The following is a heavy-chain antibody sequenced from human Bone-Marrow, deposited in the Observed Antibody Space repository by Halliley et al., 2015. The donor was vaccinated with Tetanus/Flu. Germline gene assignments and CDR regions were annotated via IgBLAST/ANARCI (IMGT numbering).Heavy chain of an antibody. CDR1: GFTFSSYG. J-gene: IGHJ5*02. CDR2: ISGSGTST. CDR3: AKARSGNSGSYYNAWFDL. Sequence: SLRLSCAASGFTFSSYGLNWVRQAPGKGLEWVSSISGSGTSTYYADSVKGRFTISRGDSKNTLYLQMISLRAEDTALYYCAKARSGNSGSYYNAWFDLWGQGTLVTVSS. V-gene: IGHV3-23*01. D-gene: IGHD3-10*01.